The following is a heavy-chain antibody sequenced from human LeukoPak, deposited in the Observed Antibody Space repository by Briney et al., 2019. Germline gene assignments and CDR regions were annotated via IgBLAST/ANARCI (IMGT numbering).Heavy chain of an antibody. D-gene: IGHD6-13*01. V-gene: IGHV1-18*04. J-gene: IGHJ1*01. CDR1: GYTFTSYG. CDR2: ISVYNGNT. CDR3: AGGDPYSSSWYSEYFQH. Sequence: GASVKVSCKASGYTFTSYGISWVRQAPGQGLEWMGWISVYNGNTNYAQKLQGRVTMSTDTSTSTAYMELRSLRSDDTAVYYCAGGDPYSSSWYSEYFQHWGQGTLVTVSS.